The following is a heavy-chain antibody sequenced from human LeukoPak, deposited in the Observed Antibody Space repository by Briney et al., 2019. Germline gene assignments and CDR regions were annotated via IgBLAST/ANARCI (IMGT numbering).Heavy chain of an antibody. CDR3: AREGVRDALWFGNRRGGFDY. CDR1: GGSISSSSYY. V-gene: IGHV4-39*07. Sequence: SETLSLTCTASGGSISSSSYYWGWTRQPPGKGLEWIGSIYYSGSTYYNPSLKSRVTISVDTSKNQFSLKLSSVTAADTAVYYCAREGVRDALWFGNRRGGFDYWGQGTLVTVSS. J-gene: IGHJ4*02. CDR2: IYYSGST. D-gene: IGHD3-10*01.